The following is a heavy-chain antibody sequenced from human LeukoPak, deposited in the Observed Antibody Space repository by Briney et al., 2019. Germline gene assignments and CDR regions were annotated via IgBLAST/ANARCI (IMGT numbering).Heavy chain of an antibody. J-gene: IGHJ4*02. CDR3: ARGRIIDY. V-gene: IGHV4-34*01. CDR1: GGSFSGYY. Sequence: SETLSLTCAVYGGSFSGYYWSWIRQPPGKGLEWIGEINHSGSTNYDPSLKSRVTISVDTSKNQFSLKLSSVTAADTAVYYCARGRIIDYWGQGTLVTVSS. D-gene: IGHD1-14*01. CDR2: INHSGST.